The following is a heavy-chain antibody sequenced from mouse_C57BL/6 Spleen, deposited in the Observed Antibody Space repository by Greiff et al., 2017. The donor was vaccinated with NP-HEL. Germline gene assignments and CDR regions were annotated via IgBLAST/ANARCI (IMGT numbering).Heavy chain of an antibody. J-gene: IGHJ1*03. V-gene: IGHV5-9*01. D-gene: IGHD4-1*01. Sequence: DVMLVESGGGLVKPGGSLTLSCAASGFTFSSYTMSWVRQTPEKRLEWVATISGGGGKTSYPDSVKGRFTISRDNAKNTLYLQMSIVRSEDTALYDCARRAGLGYFDVWGTGTTVTVSS. CDR1: GFTFSSYT. CDR3: ARRAGLGYFDV. CDR2: ISGGGGKT.